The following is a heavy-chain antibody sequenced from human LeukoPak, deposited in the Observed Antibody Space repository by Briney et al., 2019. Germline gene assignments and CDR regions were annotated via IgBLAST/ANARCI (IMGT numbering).Heavy chain of an antibody. Sequence: GGSLRLSCAASGFTFSSYAMSWVRQAPGKGLEWVSAINGSGGSTYYADSVKGRFTISRDNSKNTLYLQMNSLRAEDTAVYYCAKGTHSGYDYFDYWGQGTLVTVSS. V-gene: IGHV3-23*01. CDR1: GFTFSSYA. J-gene: IGHJ4*02. CDR2: INGSGGST. CDR3: AKGTHSGYDYFDY. D-gene: IGHD5-12*01.